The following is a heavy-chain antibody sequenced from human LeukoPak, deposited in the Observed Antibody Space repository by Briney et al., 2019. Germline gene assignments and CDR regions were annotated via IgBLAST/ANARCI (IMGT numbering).Heavy chain of an antibody. Sequence: SVTVSCKASGGTFSRYANSWVRQAPGQGLEGMGGIIPMFGTANYAQKFQGRVTITADESTSTAYMELSSLRSEDTAVYYCARDDGDYLVDYWGQGTLVTVSS. V-gene: IGHV1-69*13. CDR1: GGTFSRYA. CDR2: IIPMFGTA. D-gene: IGHD4-17*01. J-gene: IGHJ4*02. CDR3: ARDDGDYLVDY.